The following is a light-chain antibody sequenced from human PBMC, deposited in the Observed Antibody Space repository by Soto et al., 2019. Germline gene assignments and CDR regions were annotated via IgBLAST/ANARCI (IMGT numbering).Light chain of an antibody. CDR3: QQYNNWPAAWT. J-gene: IGKJ1*01. Sequence: EIVMTQSPATLSVSPGERATLSCRASQSVSSSLAWYQQKPGQAPRLLIYAASSRATGSPDRFSGSGSGTEFTLTISSLQSEDFAVYYCQQYNNWPAAWTFGQGTKVDIK. V-gene: IGKV3D-15*01. CDR1: QSVSSS. CDR2: AAS.